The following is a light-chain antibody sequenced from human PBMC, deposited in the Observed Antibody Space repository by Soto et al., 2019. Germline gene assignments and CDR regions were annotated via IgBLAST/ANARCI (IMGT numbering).Light chain of an antibody. CDR3: QQYTTYPYT. J-gene: IGKJ2*01. CDR2: DAS. V-gene: IGKV1-5*01. Sequence: DIQMTQSASTLSASVGDRVTITCRASQSVTNWLAWYQQKPGKAPNLLIYDASRLQSGIPSRFSGSGSGTEFTLTISSLQPGDFATYYCQQYTTYPYTFGQGTKLEIK. CDR1: QSVTNW.